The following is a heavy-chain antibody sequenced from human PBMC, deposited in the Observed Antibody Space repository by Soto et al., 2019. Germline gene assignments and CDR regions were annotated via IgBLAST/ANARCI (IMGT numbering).Heavy chain of an antibody. Sequence: QVQLVQSGTGVKKPGASVKVSCRASGYTFTSYGVTWVRQAPGQGLEWMGWISPFNCNTNYAQKFQGRVTMTTDTSTSTAYMELRGLRSDDTAVYYCARGRLKYFDYWGQGALVTVTS. J-gene: IGHJ4*02. CDR3: ARGRLKYFDY. V-gene: IGHV1-18*01. CDR1: GYTFTSYG. CDR2: ISPFNCNT.